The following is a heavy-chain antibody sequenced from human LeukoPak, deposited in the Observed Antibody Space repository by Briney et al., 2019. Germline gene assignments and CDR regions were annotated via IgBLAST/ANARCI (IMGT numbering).Heavy chain of an antibody. D-gene: IGHD3-3*01. V-gene: IGHV3-23*01. Sequence: GGSLRLSCAASGFTFSTYAMNWVRQAPGKGLEWVSGISGSGGSTYYADSVKGRFTISRDNSKNTLYLQMNSLRAEDTAVYYCAEKRNEFWSGYPDFDYWGQGTLVTVSS. CDR1: GFTFSTYA. J-gene: IGHJ4*02. CDR3: AEKRNEFWSGYPDFDY. CDR2: ISGSGGST.